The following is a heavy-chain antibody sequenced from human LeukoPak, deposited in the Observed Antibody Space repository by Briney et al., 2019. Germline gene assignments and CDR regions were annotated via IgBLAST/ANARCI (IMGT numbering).Heavy chain of an antibody. V-gene: IGHV3-23*01. CDR1: GFTYSNYA. Sequence: LSGGSLRLXCAASGFTYSNYAMSWVRRGPGKGLEWVSGISGSGGTTYYADSVKGRFTISRDNSKNTLYLQLNSLRTEDTAVYYCAKEGTWDGNYWGQGALVTVSS. D-gene: IGHD1-26*01. J-gene: IGHJ4*02. CDR3: AKEGTWDGNY. CDR2: ISGSGGTT.